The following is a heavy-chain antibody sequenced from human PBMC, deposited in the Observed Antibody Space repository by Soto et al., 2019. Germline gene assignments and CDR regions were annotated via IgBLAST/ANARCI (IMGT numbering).Heavy chain of an antibody. CDR3: AREYSLAVLAPGY. CDR1: GFTFSSYG. V-gene: IGHV3-30*03. D-gene: IGHD2-8*02. CDR2: ISTDGSIE. Sequence: LRLSCAASGFTFSSYGMHWVRQAPGKGLEWVTLISTDGSIEHYADSVKGRFTISRDNSKNTLYLQVSSLRIEDTAVYYCAREYSLAVLAPGYWGQGTLVTVSS. J-gene: IGHJ4*02.